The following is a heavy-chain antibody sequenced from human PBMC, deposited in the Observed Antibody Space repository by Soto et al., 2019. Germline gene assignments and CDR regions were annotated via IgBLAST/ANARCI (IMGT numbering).Heavy chain of an antibody. CDR3: ARLGFLEWWT. V-gene: IGHV4-39*01. CDR2: IYYSGST. D-gene: IGHD3-3*01. Sequence: SETLSLTGTVSGGSISSSSYYWGWIRQPPGKGLEWIGSIYYSGSTYYNPSLKSRVTISVDTSKNQFSLKLSSVTAADTAVYYCARLGFLEWWTWGQGTLVTVSS. J-gene: IGHJ5*02. CDR1: GGSISSSSYY.